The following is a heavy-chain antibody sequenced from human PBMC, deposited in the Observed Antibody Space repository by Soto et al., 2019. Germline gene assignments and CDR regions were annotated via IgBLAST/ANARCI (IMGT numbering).Heavy chain of an antibody. CDR1: GFTFRSYA. D-gene: IGHD1-1*01. V-gene: IGHV3-30*03. Sequence: QVQVVESGGGVVQPGRSLRLSCAASGFTFRSYAMHWVRQAPGKGLEWVAVISYDGVTIYLADSVKGRFTISRDNSKDTLYLQMDSLRAADTAVYYCARGHTTNWYYYYFGMDVWGQGTTVTVSS. J-gene: IGHJ6*02. CDR3: ARGHTTNWYYYYFGMDV. CDR2: ISYDGVTI.